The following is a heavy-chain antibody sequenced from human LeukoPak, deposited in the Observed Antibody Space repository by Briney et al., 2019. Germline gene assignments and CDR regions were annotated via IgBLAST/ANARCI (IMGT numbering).Heavy chain of an antibody. Sequence: GGSLRLSCAASGFPFSGYEVSWVRQAPGKGLGWVSYISTSGSTIYYADSVKGRFTISRDNTKNSLYLQMNSLRAEDTAVYYCARVGAVVTRHYFDYWGQGTLVTVSS. CDR2: ISTSGSTI. CDR1: GFPFSGYE. J-gene: IGHJ4*02. D-gene: IGHD4-23*01. V-gene: IGHV3-48*03. CDR3: ARVGAVVTRHYFDY.